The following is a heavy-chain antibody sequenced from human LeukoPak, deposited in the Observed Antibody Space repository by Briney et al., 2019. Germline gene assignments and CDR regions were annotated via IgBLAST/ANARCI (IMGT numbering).Heavy chain of an antibody. D-gene: IGHD4-11*01. J-gene: IGHJ4*02. CDR2: ISGSGGGT. V-gene: IGHV3-23*01. CDR1: GFTFSSYA. CDR3: AKDQYPVRRYYFDY. Sequence: GGSLRLSCAASGFTFSSYAMSWVRQAPGKGLEWVSAISGSGGGTYYADSVKGRFTISRDNSKNTLYLQMNSLRAEDTAVYYCAKDQYPVRRYYFDYWGQGTLVTVSS.